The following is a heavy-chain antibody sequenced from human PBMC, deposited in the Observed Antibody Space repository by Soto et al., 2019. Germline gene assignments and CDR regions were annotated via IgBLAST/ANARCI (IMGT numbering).Heavy chain of an antibody. CDR1: GFTFSSYA. Sequence: GGSLRLSCAASGFTFSSYAMSWVRQAPGKGLEWVSAISGSGGSTYYADSVKGRFTISRDNSKNTLYLQMNSLRAEDTAVYYCAKGLYYYGSGSSGPGVTDYYGMDVWGQGTTVTVSS. V-gene: IGHV3-23*01. CDR2: ISGSGGST. D-gene: IGHD3-10*01. CDR3: AKGLYYYGSGSSGPGVTDYYGMDV. J-gene: IGHJ6*02.